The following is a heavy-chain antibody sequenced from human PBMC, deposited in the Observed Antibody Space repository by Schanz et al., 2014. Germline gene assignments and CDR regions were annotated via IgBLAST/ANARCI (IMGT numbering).Heavy chain of an antibody. V-gene: IGHV1-46*01. J-gene: IGHJ6*02. CDR3: ARDPSFSMVRGVIIDSYYYGMDV. CDR1: GYTLSAYS. CDR2: VNPSVRGS. Sequence: QVQLVQSGTQVKKPGASVKVSCKASGYTLSAYSLHWVRQAPGQGLEWMGIVNPSVRGSHFAREFQGRVTVTSDTSTSTAYMELRSLRSDDTAVYYCARDPSFSMVRGVIIDSYYYGMDVWGQGTTVTGSS. D-gene: IGHD3-10*01.